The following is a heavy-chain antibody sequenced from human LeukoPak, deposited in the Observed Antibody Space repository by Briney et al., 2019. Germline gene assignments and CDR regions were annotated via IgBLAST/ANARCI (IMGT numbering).Heavy chain of an antibody. D-gene: IGHD3-22*01. CDR3: ARDGAYYDSSGSAPFDY. Sequence: SETLSLTCTVSGGSISSYYWSWIRQPAGKGLEWIGRIYTSGSTNYTPSLKSRVTMSVDTSKNQFSLKLSSVTAADTAVYYCARDGAYYDSSGSAPFDYWGQGTLVTVSS. CDR2: IYTSGST. V-gene: IGHV4-4*07. CDR1: GGSISSYY. J-gene: IGHJ4*02.